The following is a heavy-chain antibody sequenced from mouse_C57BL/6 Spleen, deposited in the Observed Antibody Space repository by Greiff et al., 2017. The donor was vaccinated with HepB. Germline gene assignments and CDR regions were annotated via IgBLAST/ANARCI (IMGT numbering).Heavy chain of an antibody. Sequence: EVQLVESGGGLVQPGGSMKLSCVASGFTFSNYWMNWVRQSPEKGLEWVAQIRLKSDNYATHYAESVKGRFTISRDDSKSSVYLQMNNLRAEDTGIYYCTAGGDYGFDYWGQGTTLTVSS. J-gene: IGHJ2*01. V-gene: IGHV6-3*01. D-gene: IGHD2-4*01. CDR1: GFTFSNYW. CDR3: TAGGDYGFDY. CDR2: IRLKSDNYAT.